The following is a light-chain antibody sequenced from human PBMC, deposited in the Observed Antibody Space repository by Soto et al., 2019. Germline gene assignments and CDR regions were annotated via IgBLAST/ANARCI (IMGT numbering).Light chain of an antibody. CDR1: QSVSNN. V-gene: IGKV3-15*01. CDR2: GAS. J-gene: IGKJ1*01. Sequence: EIVMTQSPATLSVSPGERATLSCRASQSVSNNLAWYQQKPGQAPRLLIYGASTRATDVPGRFSGSGSGTEFTLTVSSLQSEDFAVYYCQQYNNWPRTFGQGTKVEIK. CDR3: QQYNNWPRT.